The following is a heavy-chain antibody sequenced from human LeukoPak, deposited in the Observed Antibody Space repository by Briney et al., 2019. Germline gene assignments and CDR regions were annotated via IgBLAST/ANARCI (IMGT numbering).Heavy chain of an antibody. CDR3: SRDGNYYDSDYYYYMDV. V-gene: IGHV3-49*04. D-gene: IGHD3-22*01. J-gene: IGHJ6*03. CDR1: GFTFGDYA. Sequence: GGSLRLSCTASGFTFGDYALSWVRQAPGKGLEWVGFIRSKAYGGTTEYAASVTGRFTISRDDSKSIAYLQMNSLKTEDTAVYYCSRDGNYYDSDYYYYMDVWGKGTTVTISS. CDR2: IRSKAYGGTT.